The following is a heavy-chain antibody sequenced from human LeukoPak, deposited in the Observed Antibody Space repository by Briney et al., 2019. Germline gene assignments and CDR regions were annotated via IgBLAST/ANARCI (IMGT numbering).Heavy chain of an antibody. J-gene: IGHJ6*02. Sequence: SETLSLTCIVSGGSISPHYWSWIRQPPGQGLEWIGYIYHSGATNYNPSLKSQVTIAVDTSKNQFYLNLNSVTPADTAVYYCATLARVVVPYGMDVWGQGTTVTVPS. CDR2: IYHSGAT. CDR1: GGSISPHY. CDR3: ATLARVVVPYGMDV. D-gene: IGHD2-15*01. V-gene: IGHV4-59*11.